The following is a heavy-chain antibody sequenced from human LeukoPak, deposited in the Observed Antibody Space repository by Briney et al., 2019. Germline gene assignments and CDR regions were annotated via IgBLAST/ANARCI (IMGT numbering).Heavy chain of an antibody. CDR2: ISSSSSTI. CDR3: ARDYYDSSGTLDY. Sequence: GGSLRLSCAASGFPFSSYSLNWVRQAPGKGLEWVSYISSSSSTIYYADSVKGRFTISRDNAKNSLYLQMNSLRDEDTAVYYCARDYYDSSGTLDYWGQGTLVTVSS. V-gene: IGHV3-48*02. CDR1: GFPFSSYS. J-gene: IGHJ4*02. D-gene: IGHD3-22*01.